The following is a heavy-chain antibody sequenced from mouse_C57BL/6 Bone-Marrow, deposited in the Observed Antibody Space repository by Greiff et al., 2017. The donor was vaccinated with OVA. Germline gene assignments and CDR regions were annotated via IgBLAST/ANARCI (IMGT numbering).Heavy chain of an antibody. CDR3: ARGHLRWLRREYFDV. Sequence: VQLQQSGAELARPGASVKLSCKASGYTFTSYGISWVKQRTGQGLEWIGEIYPRSGNTYYNEKFKGKATLTADKSSSTAYMELRSLTSEDSAVYFCARGHLRWLRREYFDVWGTGTTVTVSS. CDR2: IYPRSGNT. V-gene: IGHV1-81*01. J-gene: IGHJ1*03. CDR1: GYTFTSYG. D-gene: IGHD2-2*01.